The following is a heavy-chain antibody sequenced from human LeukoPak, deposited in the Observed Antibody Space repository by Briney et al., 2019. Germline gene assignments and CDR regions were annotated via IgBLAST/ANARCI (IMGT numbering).Heavy chain of an antibody. CDR3: AIFSKYDGGGSYLDI. Sequence: SGTLSLTCTASGCTISSYYRSWIRQPPGKGLEWIGHIYSSGSTTYNAYPKSGVTISVDASKNQFSFRMSYGIAAETTVYYCAIFSKYDGGGSYLDIWGRGTMVSVSS. CDR2: IYSSGST. J-gene: IGHJ3*02. V-gene: IGHV4-59*13. D-gene: IGHD3-22*01. CDR1: GCTISSYY.